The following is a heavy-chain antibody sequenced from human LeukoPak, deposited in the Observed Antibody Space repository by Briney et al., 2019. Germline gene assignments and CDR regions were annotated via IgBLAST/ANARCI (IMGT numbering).Heavy chain of an antibody. V-gene: IGHV1-24*01. CDR2: FDPDDGET. CDR3: VVYYGSGSYYTYSFDY. Sequence: ASVKVSCKVSGYTLTELSMHWVRQAPGKGLEWMGGFDPDDGETIYAQKFQGRVTMTEDTSTDTAYMELSSLRSEDTAVYYCVVYYGSGSYYTYSFDYWGQGTLVTVSS. D-gene: IGHD3-10*01. J-gene: IGHJ4*02. CDR1: GYTLTELS.